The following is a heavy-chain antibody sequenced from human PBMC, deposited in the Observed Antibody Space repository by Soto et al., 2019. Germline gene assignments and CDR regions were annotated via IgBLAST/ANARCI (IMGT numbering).Heavy chain of an antibody. Sequence: WGSLRLSCAASGFTFSSYAMSCVRHSPGKWLEWVSAISGSGGSTYYADSVKGRFTISRDNSKNTLYLQMNSLRAEDTAVYYCAKDRRDYGRGPFDYWGQGTLVTVSS. CDR3: AKDRRDYGRGPFDY. V-gene: IGHV3-23*01. CDR1: GFTFSSYA. J-gene: IGHJ4*02. D-gene: IGHD3-10*02. CDR2: ISGSGGST.